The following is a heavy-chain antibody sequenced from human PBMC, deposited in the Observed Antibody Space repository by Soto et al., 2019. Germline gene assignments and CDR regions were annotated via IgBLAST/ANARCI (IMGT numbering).Heavy chain of an antibody. CDR2: ISGSGGST. CDR1: GFTFSSYA. Sequence: HPGGSLRLSCAASGFTFSSYAMSWVRQAPGKGLEWVSAISGSGGSTYYADSVKGRFTISRDNSKNTLYLQMNSLRAEDTAVYYCAKDILDAGIVVVPAASDYWGQGTRVTVSS. CDR3: AKDILDAGIVVVPAASDY. J-gene: IGHJ4*02. V-gene: IGHV3-23*01. D-gene: IGHD2-2*01.